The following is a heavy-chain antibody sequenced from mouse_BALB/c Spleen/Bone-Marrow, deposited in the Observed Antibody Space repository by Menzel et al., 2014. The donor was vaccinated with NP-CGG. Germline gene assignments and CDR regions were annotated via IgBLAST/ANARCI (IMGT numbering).Heavy chain of an antibody. J-gene: IGHJ4*01. CDR3: ARAGYRYDVGYAMDY. CDR1: GDSITSGY. CDR2: ISHGGST. D-gene: IGHD2-14*01. Sequence: DVMLVESGPSLVKPSQTLSLTCSVTGDSITSGYWNWIRKFPGNKLEYMGYISHGGSTYYNPSLKSRISITRDTSKNQYYLQLNSVTTEDTATYYCARAGYRYDVGYAMDYWGQGTSVTVSS. V-gene: IGHV3-8*02.